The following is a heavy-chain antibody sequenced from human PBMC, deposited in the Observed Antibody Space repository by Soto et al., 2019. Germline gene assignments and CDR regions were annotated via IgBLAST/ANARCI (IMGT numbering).Heavy chain of an antibody. D-gene: IGHD6-13*01. J-gene: IGHJ6*02. V-gene: IGHV3-64D*08. Sequence: PGGSLRLSCSASGFTFSSYAMHWVRQAPGKGLEYVSAISSNGGSTYYADSVKGRFTISRDNSKNTLYLQMSSLRAEDTAVYYCVKHSEQQPYYYYYGMDVWGQGTTVTVSS. CDR2: ISSNGGST. CDR3: VKHSEQQPYYYYYGMDV. CDR1: GFTFSSYA.